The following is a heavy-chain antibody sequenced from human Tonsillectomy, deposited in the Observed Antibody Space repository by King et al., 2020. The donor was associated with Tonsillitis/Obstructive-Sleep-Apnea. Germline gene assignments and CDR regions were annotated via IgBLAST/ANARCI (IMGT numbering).Heavy chain of an antibody. D-gene: IGHD4-17*01. J-gene: IGHJ4*02. CDR3: ARGEVDDYGDYGGFDY. CDR2: ISSSSSYT. CDR1: GFTFSDYY. V-gene: IGHV3-11*05. Sequence: VQLVQSGGGLVKPGGSLRLSCAASGFTFSDYYMSWIRQAPGKGLEWVSYISSSSSYTNYADSVKGRFTISRANAKNSLYLQMNSLRAEDTAVYYCARGEVDDYGDYGGFDYWGQETLVTVSS.